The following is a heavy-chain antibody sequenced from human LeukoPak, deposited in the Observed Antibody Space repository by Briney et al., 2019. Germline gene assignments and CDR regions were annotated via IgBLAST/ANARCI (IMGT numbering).Heavy chain of an antibody. CDR2: IYYSGST. V-gene: IGHV4-61*08. D-gene: IGHD3-3*01. CDR3: ARLYDFWSGYYPN. Sequence: SETLSLTCTVSGGSISSGGYYWSWIRQHPGKGLEWIGYIYYSGSTNYNPSLKSRFTISVDTSKNQFSLKLSSVTAADTAVYYCARLYDFWSGYYPNWGQGTTVTVSS. CDR1: GGSISSGGYY. J-gene: IGHJ6*02.